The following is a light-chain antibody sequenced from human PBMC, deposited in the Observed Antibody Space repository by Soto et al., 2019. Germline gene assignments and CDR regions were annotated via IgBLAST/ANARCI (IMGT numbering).Light chain of an antibody. CDR3: QTWGTGIQV. Sequence: QPVLTQSPSASASLGASVKLTCTLSRGHSSYAIAWHQQQPEKGPRYLMKLNSDGSHSKGDGIPDRFLGSSSGAERYLTISSLQSEDEADYYCQTWGTGIQVFGGGTKVTVL. CDR2: LNSDGSH. CDR1: RGHSSYA. J-gene: IGLJ2*01. V-gene: IGLV4-69*01.